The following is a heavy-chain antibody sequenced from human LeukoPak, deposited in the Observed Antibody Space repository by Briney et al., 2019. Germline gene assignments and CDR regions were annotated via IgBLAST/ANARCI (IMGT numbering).Heavy chain of an antibody. Sequence: SQTLSLTCTVPGGSISSGGYYWSWIRQHPGKGLEWIGYIYYSGSTYYNPSLKSRVTISVDTSKNQFSLKLSSVTAADTAVYYCARTPATYYYDSSGYYGVIFQHWGQGTLVTVSS. D-gene: IGHD3-22*01. CDR1: GGSISSGGYY. J-gene: IGHJ1*01. CDR2: IYYSGST. V-gene: IGHV4-31*03. CDR3: ARTPATYYYDSSGYYGVIFQH.